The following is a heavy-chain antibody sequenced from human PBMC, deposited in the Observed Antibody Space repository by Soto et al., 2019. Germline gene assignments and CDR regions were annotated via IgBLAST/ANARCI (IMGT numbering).Heavy chain of an antibody. Sequence: PGGGLRLSGTAAGLTISNYYMTWSREAPGKGLGCLAYIRRREGTVYYADSVRGRFTISRDKTKNSIYLQMSTQRDEGTAAYYYATVSASGWHVNGRDYFDSWGQGTLVTVSS. CDR1: GLTISNYY. CDR3: ATVSASGWHVNGRDYFDS. CDR2: IRRREGTV. J-gene: IGHJ4*02. D-gene: IGHD6-19*01. V-gene: IGHV3-11*01.